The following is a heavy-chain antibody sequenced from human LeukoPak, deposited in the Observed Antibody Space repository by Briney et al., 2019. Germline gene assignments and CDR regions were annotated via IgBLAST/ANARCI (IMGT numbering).Heavy chain of an antibody. CDR1: GGTFSSYA. CDR3: ATFLVARRGFDY. J-gene: IGHJ4*02. V-gene: IGHV1-69*06. D-gene: IGHD2-15*01. Sequence: ASVKVSCKASGGTFSSYAISWVRQAPGQGLEWMGGIIPIFGTANYAQKFQGRVTITADKSTSTAYMELSSLRSEDTAVYYCATFLVARRGFDYWGQRTLVTVSS. CDR2: IIPIFGTA.